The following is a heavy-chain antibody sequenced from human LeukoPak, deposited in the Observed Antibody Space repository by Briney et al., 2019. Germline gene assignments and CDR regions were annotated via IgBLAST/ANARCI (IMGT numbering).Heavy chain of an antibody. CDR3: AIGRDGYNWMFDY. CDR1: GGTFISYA. Sequence: SVNVSCKASGGTFISYAISWVRQAPGQGPEWMGGIIPIFGTANYAQKFQGRVTITADKSTSTAYMELSSLRSEDTAVYYCAIGRDGYNWMFDYWGQGTLVTVSS. V-gene: IGHV1-69*06. J-gene: IGHJ4*02. D-gene: IGHD5-24*01. CDR2: IIPIFGTA.